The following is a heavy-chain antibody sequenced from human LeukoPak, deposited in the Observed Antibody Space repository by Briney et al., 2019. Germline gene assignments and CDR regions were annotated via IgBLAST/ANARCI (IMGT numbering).Heavy chain of an antibody. J-gene: IGHJ4*02. V-gene: IGHV3-21*01. CDR2: ISSSSSYI. Sequence: GGSLRLSCAASGFTFSSYSMNWVRQAPGKGLEWVSSISSSSSYIYYTDSVKGRFTISRDNAKNSLYLQMNSLRAEDTAVYYCARDAPTLGSHFDYWGQGTLATVSS. CDR1: GFTFSSYS. D-gene: IGHD7-27*01. CDR3: ARDAPTLGSHFDY.